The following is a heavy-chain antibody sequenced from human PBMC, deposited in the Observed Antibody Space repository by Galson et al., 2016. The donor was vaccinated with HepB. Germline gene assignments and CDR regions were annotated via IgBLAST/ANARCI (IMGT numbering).Heavy chain of an antibody. CDR2: IKEDGSEK. CDR1: GLTFSTYW. V-gene: IGHV3-7*05. CDR3: AREMYEGGF. D-gene: IGHD2-8*01. Sequence: SLRLSCAASGLTFSTYWMSWVRQAPGKGLEWVANIKEDGSEKNYVDSVKGRFTIFRDNAKNLLYLQMNSLRAEDTAVYYCAREMYEGGFWGQGTLVTVSS. J-gene: IGHJ4*02.